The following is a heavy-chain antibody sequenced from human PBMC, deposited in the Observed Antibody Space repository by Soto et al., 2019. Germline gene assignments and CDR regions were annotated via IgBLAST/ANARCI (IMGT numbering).Heavy chain of an antibody. D-gene: IGHD2-15*01. Sequence: GGSLRLSCAASGFTFSIYAMSWVRQAPGKGLEWVSAISPSGGDTYYADSVTGRFTISRDNSRDTLYLQMNSLRADDTAVYYCVKSDRKDFWGQGTLVTVSS. CDR2: ISPSGGDT. CDR3: VKSDRKDF. V-gene: IGHV3-23*01. J-gene: IGHJ4*02. CDR1: GFTFSIYA.